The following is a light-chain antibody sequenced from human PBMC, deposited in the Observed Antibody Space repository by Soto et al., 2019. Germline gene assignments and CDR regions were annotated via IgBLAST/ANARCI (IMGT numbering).Light chain of an antibody. Sequence: DIQMTQSPSTLSASVGDRVTITCRASQSISSWLAWYQQKPGKAPKLLIYDVSTLETGVPSRFSGSGSWTEFTLTISSLQPDDFSNYYCQHYNSYFGTFGGGTKVEIK. V-gene: IGKV1-5*01. CDR2: DVS. CDR1: QSISSW. CDR3: QHYNSYFGT. J-gene: IGKJ4*01.